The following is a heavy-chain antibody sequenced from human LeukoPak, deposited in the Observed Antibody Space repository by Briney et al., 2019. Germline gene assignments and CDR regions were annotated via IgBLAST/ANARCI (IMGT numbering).Heavy chain of an antibody. D-gene: IGHD3-22*01. CDR1: GGTFSSYA. J-gene: IGHJ5*02. Sequence: ASVKVSCKASGGTFSSYAISWVRQAPGQGLEWMGWISGYNGNTNYAQKFQGRVSMTTDTSTSTAYMELRSLRSDDTAVYYCARDQYYDSKGWFDPWGQGTLVTVSS. V-gene: IGHV1-18*01. CDR3: ARDQYYDSKGWFDP. CDR2: ISGYNGNT.